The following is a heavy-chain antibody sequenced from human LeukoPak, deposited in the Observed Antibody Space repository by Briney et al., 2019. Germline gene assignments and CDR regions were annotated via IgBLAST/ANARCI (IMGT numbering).Heavy chain of an antibody. J-gene: IGHJ3*01. D-gene: IGHD3-10*01. CDR2: VSTDGTTT. V-gene: IGHV3-74*01. CDR3: PRTRGRTVFDL. CDR1: GFTFSDYW. Sequence: PGGSLRLSCAASGFTFSDYWMHWVRQVPGRGPVWVSHVSTDGTTTNYADSVKGRLTISRDNARNTLSLQVSSLKVEDTGVYFCPRTRGRTVFDLWGQGTMVTVSS.